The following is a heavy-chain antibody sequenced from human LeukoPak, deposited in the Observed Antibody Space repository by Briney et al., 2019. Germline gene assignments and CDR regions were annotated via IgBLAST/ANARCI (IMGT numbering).Heavy chain of an antibody. J-gene: IGHJ4*02. CDR2: IYYSGST. V-gene: IGHV4-39*07. CDR1: GGSISSSSYY. CDR3: ASRAAAGTGLDY. Sequence: SETLSLTCTVSGGSISSSSYYWGWIRQPPGKGLEWIGSIYYSGSTYYNPSLKSRVTISVDTSKNQFSLKLSSVTAADTAVYYCASRAAAGTGLDYWGQGTLVTVSS. D-gene: IGHD6-13*01.